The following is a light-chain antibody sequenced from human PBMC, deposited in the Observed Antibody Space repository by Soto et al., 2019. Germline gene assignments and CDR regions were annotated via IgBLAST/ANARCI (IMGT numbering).Light chain of an antibody. Sequence: DILMTQSPSSVSASIGDRVTLTCRASQDISSGLAWYQQKPGKAPKLLIYAASSLQSGVPSRFSGSGSGTDFTLTISSLQPEDFATYYCQQSYSTPQTFGQGTKVDIK. CDR2: AAS. CDR3: QQSYSTPQT. V-gene: IGKV1-12*01. J-gene: IGKJ1*01. CDR1: QDISSG.